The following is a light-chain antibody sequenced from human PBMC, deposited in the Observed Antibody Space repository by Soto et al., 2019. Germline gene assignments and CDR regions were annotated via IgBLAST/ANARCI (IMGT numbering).Light chain of an antibody. CDR3: ATWDGSLSVVV. V-gene: IGLV1-51*01. CDR2: DNH. Sequence: QSVLTQPPSVSAAPGQRVTISWSGNSSNVGDNFVSWYQQPPEAAPKLLIYDNHKRPSGIPDRFSGSKSGTSATLGITGLQTGDEADYYCATWDGSLSVVVFGGGTKLTVL. CDR1: SSNVGDNF. J-gene: IGLJ3*02.